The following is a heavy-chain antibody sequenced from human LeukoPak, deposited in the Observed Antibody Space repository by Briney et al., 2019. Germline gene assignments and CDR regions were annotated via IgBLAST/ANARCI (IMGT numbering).Heavy chain of an antibody. V-gene: IGHV3-53*01. D-gene: IGHD3-16*02. CDR1: GFTVSSNY. Sequence: PGGSLRLTCAASGFTVSSNYMSWVRQAPGKGLEWVSVIYSGGSTYYADSVKGRFTISRDNSKNTLYLQMNSLRAEDTAVYYCARSHPVASTYYDYVWGELSFEPTFDYWGQGTLVTVSS. CDR3: ARSHPVASTYYDYVWGELSFEPTFDY. J-gene: IGHJ4*02. CDR2: IYSGGST.